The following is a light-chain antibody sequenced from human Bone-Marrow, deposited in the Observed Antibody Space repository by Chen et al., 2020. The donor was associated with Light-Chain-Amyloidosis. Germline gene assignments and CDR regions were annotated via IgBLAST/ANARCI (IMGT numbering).Light chain of an antibody. CDR2: GSS. Sequence: DIVLTQSPGTLSLSPGEGANLSCRASQTISSNYLTWYQQKFGQAPRLLIYGSSSRATVIPDRFTGSGSGTDFTLTINRLEPEDFAMYYCQQYGTSPLTFRGGTKVEIK. V-gene: IGKV3-20*01. CDR3: QQYGTSPLT. CDR1: QTISSNY. J-gene: IGKJ4*01.